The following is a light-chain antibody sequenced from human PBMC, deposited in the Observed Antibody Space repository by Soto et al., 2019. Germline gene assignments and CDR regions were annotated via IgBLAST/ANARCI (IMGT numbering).Light chain of an antibody. V-gene: IGLV2-14*01. Sequence: QSVLTQPASVSGSPGQSIAISCTGSSSDVGFYNYISWYPQHPGKVPKLIIYEVTNRPSGVSNRFSGSKSGNTASLTISRLQAEDEADYYCCSYTTSSTRVFGTGTKVTVL. CDR1: SSDVGFYNY. CDR3: CSYTTSSTRV. CDR2: EVT. J-gene: IGLJ1*01.